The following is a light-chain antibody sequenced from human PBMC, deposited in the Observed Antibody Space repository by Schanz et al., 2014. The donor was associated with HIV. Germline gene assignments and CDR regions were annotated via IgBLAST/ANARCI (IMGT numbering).Light chain of an antibody. J-gene: IGLJ3*02. Sequence: QSVLTQPPSASGTPGQRVTISCSGSRSNIATNTVNWYQQLPGTAPKLLIYNTDQQPSGVPDRFSGSKSGTSASLAISGLQSEDEADYHCAAWDDSLKGWVFGGGTQLTVL. CDR1: RSNIATNT. CDR2: NTD. V-gene: IGLV1-44*01. CDR3: AAWDDSLKGWV.